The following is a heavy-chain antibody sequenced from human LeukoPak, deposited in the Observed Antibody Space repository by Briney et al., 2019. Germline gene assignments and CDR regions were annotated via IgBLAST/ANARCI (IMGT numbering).Heavy chain of an antibody. V-gene: IGHV1-8*03. J-gene: IGHJ4*02. CDR3: ARATYCSSTSCHIAADDY. Sequence: ASVKVSCKASGYTFTSYDINWVRQATGQGLEWMGWMNPNSGNTGYAQKFQGRVTITRNTSISTAYMELSSLRSEDTAVYYCARATYCSSTSCHIAADDYWGQGTLVTVSS. CDR2: MNPNSGNT. CDR1: GYTFTSYD. D-gene: IGHD2-2*01.